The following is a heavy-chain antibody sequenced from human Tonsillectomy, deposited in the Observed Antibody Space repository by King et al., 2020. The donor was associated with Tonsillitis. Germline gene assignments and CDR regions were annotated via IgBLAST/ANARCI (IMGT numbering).Heavy chain of an antibody. V-gene: IGHV3-21*01. D-gene: IGHD2-15*01. CDR1: GFTFSSYS. CDR3: ASDKVASYGMDV. J-gene: IGHJ6*02. Sequence: VQLVESGGGLVKPGGSLRLSCAASGFTFSSYSMNWVRQAPGKGLEWVSSISSSSSYRYYADSVRGRFTISRDNAKNSLYLQMNSLRADDTAVYYCASDKVASYGMDVWGQGTTVTVSS. CDR2: ISSSSSYR.